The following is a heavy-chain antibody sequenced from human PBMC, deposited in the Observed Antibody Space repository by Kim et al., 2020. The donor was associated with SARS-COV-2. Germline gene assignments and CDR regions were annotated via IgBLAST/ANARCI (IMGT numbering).Heavy chain of an antibody. CDR1: GDYISGSDYY. Sequence: SVTLSLTCTVSGDYISGSDYYWGWIRQPPGKGLEWVRSIYHTGRTNYNPSLKRRVTIPVDTSKNQFSLKLSSVTAADTAVYYCARGLTTGGQGRLVTVSS. J-gene: IGHJ4*02. CDR2: IYHTGRT. CDR3: ARGLTT. D-gene: IGHD1-1*01. V-gene: IGHV4-39*01.